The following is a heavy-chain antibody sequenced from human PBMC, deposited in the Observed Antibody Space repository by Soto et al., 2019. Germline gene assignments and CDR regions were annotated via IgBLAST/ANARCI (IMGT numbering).Heavy chain of an antibody. J-gene: IGHJ4*01. CDR2: ISGSGGST. Sequence: PGGSLRLSCAASGFTFSSYAMSWVRQAPGKGLEWVSAISGSGGSTYYADSVKGRFTISRDNSKNNMVYLQMNSLKIEDTAVYYCTTDSYSSITIVRFDYWGHGTLVTVSS. V-gene: IGHV3-23*01. CDR1: GFTFSSYA. CDR3: TTDSYSSITIVRFDY. D-gene: IGHD2-2*01.